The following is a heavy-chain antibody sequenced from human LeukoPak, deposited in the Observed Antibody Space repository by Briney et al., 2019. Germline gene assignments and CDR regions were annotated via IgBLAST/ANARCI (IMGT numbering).Heavy chain of an antibody. CDR2: IWYDGSNK. Sequence: PGGSLRLSCAASGFTFGSYGMHWVRQAPGKGLEWVAVIWYDGSNKYYADSVKGRFTISRDNSKNTLYLQMNSLRAEDTAVYYCARDRGYYDSSGYYYDGSPFDYWGQGTLVTVSS. D-gene: IGHD3-22*01. CDR3: ARDRGYYDSSGYYYDGSPFDY. V-gene: IGHV3-33*01. J-gene: IGHJ4*02. CDR1: GFTFGSYG.